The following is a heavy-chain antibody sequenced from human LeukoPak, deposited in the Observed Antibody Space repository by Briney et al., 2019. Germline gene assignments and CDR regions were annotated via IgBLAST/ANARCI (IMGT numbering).Heavy chain of an antibody. CDR1: GFTFRNYA. J-gene: IGHJ4*02. D-gene: IGHD5-12*01. V-gene: IGHV3-23*01. CDR3: AKSIVATIPYESHFDY. CDR2: ISGSGDST. Sequence: GGSLRLSCAASGFTFRNYAMSLVRQAPGKGLEWVSSISGSGDSTYYADSVKGQFTISRDNSKYTLYLQMNSLRAEDTAVYYCAKSIVATIPYESHFDYWGQGTLVTVSS.